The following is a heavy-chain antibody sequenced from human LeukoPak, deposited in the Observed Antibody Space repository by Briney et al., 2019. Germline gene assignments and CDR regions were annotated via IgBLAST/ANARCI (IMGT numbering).Heavy chain of an antibody. J-gene: IGHJ4*02. V-gene: IGHV3-23*01. CDR1: GFTFSSYA. Sequence: GGSLRLSCAASGFTFSSYAMSWVRQPAGKGLEWVSAISGSGSRTYYADSVKGWFTLHRDKSKSTPYRQGNSHKATDPAIIYLAKELATAAGNYFDYWGQGTLVTVSS. D-gene: IGHD6-13*01. CDR2: ISGSGSRT. CDR3: AKELATAAGNYFDY.